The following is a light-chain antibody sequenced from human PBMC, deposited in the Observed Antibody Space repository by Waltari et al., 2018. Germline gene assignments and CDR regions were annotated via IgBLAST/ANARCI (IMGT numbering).Light chain of an antibody. J-gene: IGKJ1*01. CDR2: DAS. CDR3: QQVKSFPRT. CDR1: QGISSR. Sequence: DIQMTQSPSSVSASVGDRVTLTCRASQGISSRLAWYQQKPGKAPKLLIYDASSLHSGVPSRFSGSGSGTEFTLTISSLQPEDFATYYCQQVKSFPRTFGQGTKVEVK. V-gene: IGKV1-12*01.